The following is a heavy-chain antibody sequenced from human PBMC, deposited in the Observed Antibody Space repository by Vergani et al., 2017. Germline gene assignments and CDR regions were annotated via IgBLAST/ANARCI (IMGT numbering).Heavy chain of an antibody. Sequence: QVHLVQSGPEVKKPGASMKVSCKASGYTFSDYYLHWVRQAPGQGLEWMGRIIPILGIANYAQKFQGRVTITADKSTSTAYMELSSLRSEDTAVYYCAKTSFVGATAYYYYYGMDVWGQGTTVTVSS. CDR2: IIPILGIA. V-gene: IGHV1-69*02. CDR3: AKTSFVGATAYYYYYGMDV. J-gene: IGHJ6*02. D-gene: IGHD1-26*01. CDR1: GYTFSDYY.